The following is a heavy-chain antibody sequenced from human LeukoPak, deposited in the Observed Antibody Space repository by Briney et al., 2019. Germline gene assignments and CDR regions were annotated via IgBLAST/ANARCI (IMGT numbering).Heavy chain of an antibody. CDR3: ARVYYDFWSGSNWFDP. J-gene: IGHJ5*02. V-gene: IGHV4-59*01. D-gene: IGHD3-3*01. CDR1: VGSISSYY. Sequence: PTESLSLAFTIPVGSISSYYCSSIRQPPGRGLEWIGYIYYSGSTNYNPSLKSRVTISVDTSKNQCSLKLSSVTAADTAVDYCARVYYDFWSGSNWFDPWGQGTLVTVSS. CDR2: IYYSGST.